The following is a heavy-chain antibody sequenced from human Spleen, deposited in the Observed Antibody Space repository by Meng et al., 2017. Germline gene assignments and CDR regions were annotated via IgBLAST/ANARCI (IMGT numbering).Heavy chain of an antibody. J-gene: IGHJ4*01. CDR1: GASLSSRTYH. CDR3: ARRAVRGDIDY. V-gene: IGHV4-39*01. D-gene: IGHD3-10*01. CDR2: INYSGTT. Sequence: QVQLRESGPALVKPSETLSLTCTVSGASLSSRTYHWGWIRQPPGKGLEWIGSINYSGTTYYHSSLKSRVTISVDTSKMQFSLRLTSVTAADTAVYYCARRAVRGDIDYWGHGTLVTVSS.